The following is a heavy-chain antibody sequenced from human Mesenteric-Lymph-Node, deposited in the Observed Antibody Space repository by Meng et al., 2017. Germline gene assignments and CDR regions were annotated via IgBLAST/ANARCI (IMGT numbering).Heavy chain of an antibody. J-gene: IGHJ3*02. D-gene: IGHD2-15*01. CDR3: ARGYCSGSRCYGSVFDI. V-gene: IGHV3-9*01. CDR2: ISWNSGSI. CDR1: GFTFDDYA. Sequence: SLKISCAASGFTFDDYAMHWVRQAPGKGLEWVSGISWNSGSIGYADSVRGRFTISRDNAKNSLYLQMSSLRAEDTAVYSCARGYCSGSRCYGSVFDIWGQGTMVTVSS.